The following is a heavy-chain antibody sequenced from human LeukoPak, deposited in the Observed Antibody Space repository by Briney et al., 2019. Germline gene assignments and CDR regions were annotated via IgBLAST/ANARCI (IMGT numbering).Heavy chain of an antibody. V-gene: IGHV3-20*04. J-gene: IGHJ4*02. CDR1: GFTFDDYG. CDR2: INWNGGST. D-gene: IGHD3-22*01. CDR3: ARGNDSSGYYNFDY. Sequence: GGSLRLSCPASGFTFDDYGMSWVRQAPGKGLEWVSGINWNGGSTGYADSVKGRFTISRDNAKNSLYLQMNSLRAEDTALYYCARGNDSSGYYNFDYWGQGTLVTVSS.